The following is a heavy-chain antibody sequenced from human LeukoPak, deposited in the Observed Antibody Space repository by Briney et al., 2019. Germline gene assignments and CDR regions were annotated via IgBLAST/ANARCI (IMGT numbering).Heavy chain of an antibody. Sequence: GGSLRLSCAASGFTFSSYAMHWVRQGPGKGLEWVAVISYDGSNKYYADSVKGRFTISRDNSKNTLYLQMNSLRAEDTAVYYCARERDYYDSSGYYYVGWFDPWGQGTLVTVSS. CDR2: ISYDGSNK. V-gene: IGHV3-30-3*01. CDR1: GFTFSSYA. CDR3: ARERDYYDSSGYYYVGWFDP. J-gene: IGHJ5*02. D-gene: IGHD3-22*01.